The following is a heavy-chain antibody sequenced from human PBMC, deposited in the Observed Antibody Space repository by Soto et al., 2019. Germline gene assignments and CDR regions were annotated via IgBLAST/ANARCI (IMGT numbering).Heavy chain of an antibody. V-gene: IGHV3-74*01. Sequence: EVQLVESGGGLVQPEGSLRLSCAASGFTFSSYWMHWVRQAPGKGLVWISRINTDGSGTSYVDSVQGRFTISRDNGKNTLFLQMNSLRGEDTAVYYCARRGSGVTRGLHYWGQGTLVTVSS. D-gene: IGHD2-15*01. CDR2: INTDGSGT. J-gene: IGHJ4*02. CDR1: GFTFSSYW. CDR3: ARRGSGVTRGLHY.